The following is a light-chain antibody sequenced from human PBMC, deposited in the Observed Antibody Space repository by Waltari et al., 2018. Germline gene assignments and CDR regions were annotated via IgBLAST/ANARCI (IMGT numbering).Light chain of an antibody. V-gene: IGKV3-20*01. J-gene: IGKJ5*01. Sequence: EVVLTQSPGTLSLSPGDRATLSCRASENLGSSYLAWYQQKLGQAPRPLIYGTSNRATGIADRFSGSGSGTEFTLAISRLEPEDFAIYYCQQYGSSPITFGQGTRLETK. CDR1: ENLGSSY. CDR2: GTS. CDR3: QQYGSSPIT.